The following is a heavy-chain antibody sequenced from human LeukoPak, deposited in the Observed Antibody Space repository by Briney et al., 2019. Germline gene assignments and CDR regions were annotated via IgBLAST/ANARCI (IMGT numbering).Heavy chain of an antibody. J-gene: IGHJ4*02. CDR2: IDYSGST. D-gene: IGHD3-22*01. V-gene: IGHV4-39*01. CDR1: GGSISSSSYS. Sequence: PSETLSLTCTVSGGSISSSSYSWGWIRQPPGKGLEWIGSIDYSGSTYYNPSLKSRVTISVDTSKNQFSLRLSSVTAADTAVYYCATDYYDSSGYGDYWGQGTLVTVSS. CDR3: ATDYYDSSGYGDY.